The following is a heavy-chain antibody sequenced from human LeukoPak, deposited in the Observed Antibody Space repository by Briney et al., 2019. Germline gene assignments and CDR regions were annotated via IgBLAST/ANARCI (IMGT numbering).Heavy chain of an antibody. J-gene: IGHJ3*02. Sequence: GGSLRLSCAASGFTFSTYSMNWARQAPGKGLEWVSYISSRSGTIHYADSVKGRFTISRDNAKNSMYLQMNSLRDEDTAVYYCARDYDTTGRAFDIWGQGTMVTVSS. D-gene: IGHD3-22*01. CDR3: ARDYDTTGRAFDI. V-gene: IGHV3-48*02. CDR2: ISSRSGTI. CDR1: GFTFSTYS.